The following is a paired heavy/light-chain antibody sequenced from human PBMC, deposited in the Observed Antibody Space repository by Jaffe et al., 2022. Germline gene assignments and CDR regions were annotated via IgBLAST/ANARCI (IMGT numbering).Heavy chain of an antibody. CDR3: ARVPNYYGSGSRIGGYYMDV. CDR1: GYTFTGYY. J-gene: IGHJ6*03. V-gene: IGHV1-2*06. CDR2: INPNSGGT. D-gene: IGHD3-10*01. Sequence: QVQLVQSGAEVKKPGASVKVSCKASGYTFTGYYMHWVRQAPGQGLEWMGRINPNSGGTNYAQKFQGRVTMTRDTSISTAYMELSRLRSDDTAVYYCARVPNYYGSGSRIGGYYMDVWGKGTTVTVSS.
Light chain of an antibody. V-gene: IGKV2-29*02. Sequence: DIVMTQTPLSLSVTPGQPASISCKSSQSLLHSDGKTYLYWYLQKPGQSPQLLIYEVSSRFSGVPDRFSGSGSGTDFTLKISRVEAEDVGVYYCMQGIHLRITFGQGTRLEIK. CDR1: QSLLHSDGKTY. CDR2: EVS. CDR3: MQGIHLRIT. J-gene: IGKJ5*01.